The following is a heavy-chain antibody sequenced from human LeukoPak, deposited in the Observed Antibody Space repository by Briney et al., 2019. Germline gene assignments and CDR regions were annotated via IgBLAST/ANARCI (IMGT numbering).Heavy chain of an antibody. V-gene: IGHV3-21*01. CDR1: GFSFSRYS. CDR3: ATGEELQPFDY. CDR2: ISRGSSYI. J-gene: IGHJ4*02. Sequence: GGSLRLSCAASGFSFSRYSMNWVRQAPGKGLEWVSSISRGSSYIYYADSVKGRFTISRDNAKNSLYLQMNSLRAEDTAVYYCATGEELQPFDYWGQGTLVTVSS. D-gene: IGHD1-26*01.